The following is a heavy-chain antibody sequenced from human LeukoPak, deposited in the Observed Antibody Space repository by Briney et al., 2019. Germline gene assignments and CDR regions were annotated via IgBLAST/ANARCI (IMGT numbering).Heavy chain of an antibody. CDR3: AKVYYYAWIQEGAPFFAN. J-gene: IGHJ4*02. CDR1: VFSLRRYA. Sequence: PGGALMLSCVASVFSLRRYAMTWVRQASGKGVEWDSGISGSGDNTYYADSVEGRFPIPRDNPKHTVYVQMKSRRAEDTAICYCAKVYYYAWIQEGAPFFANWGQGTLVTVSS. CDR2: ISGSGDNT. V-gene: IGHV3-23*01. D-gene: IGHD5-18*01.